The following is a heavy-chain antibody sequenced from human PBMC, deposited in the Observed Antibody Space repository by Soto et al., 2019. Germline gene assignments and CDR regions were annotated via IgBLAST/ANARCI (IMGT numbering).Heavy chain of an antibody. Sequence: QAQLVESGGGVVQPGRSLRLSCVASGIIFSNYGMHWVRQAPGKGLEWVAVIWYDGTKKYYADSVKGRFTISRDNSKNTVYLQMDSLRVEDTALYYCAGEPEGQIWGQGTMVTVSS. CDR2: IWYDGTKK. J-gene: IGHJ3*02. CDR1: GIIFSNYG. V-gene: IGHV3-33*01. CDR3: AGEPEGQI.